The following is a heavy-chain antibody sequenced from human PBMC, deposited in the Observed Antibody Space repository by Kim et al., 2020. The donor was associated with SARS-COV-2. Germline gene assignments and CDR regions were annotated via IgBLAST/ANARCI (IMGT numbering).Heavy chain of an antibody. CDR2: IYYSGST. CDR3: AREKRGGYWPY. Sequence: SETLSLTCTVSGGSISSSSYYWGWIRQPPGKGLEWIGSIYYSGSTYYNPSLKSRVTISVDTSKNQFSLKLSSVTAADTAVYYCAREKRGGYWPYWGQGTLVTVSS. J-gene: IGHJ4*02. D-gene: IGHD3-10*01. V-gene: IGHV4-39*07. CDR1: GGSISSSSYY.